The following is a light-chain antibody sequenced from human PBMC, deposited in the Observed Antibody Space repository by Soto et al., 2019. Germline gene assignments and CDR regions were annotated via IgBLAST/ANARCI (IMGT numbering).Light chain of an antibody. V-gene: IGKV3-20*01. CDR2: DAV. CDR3: HQCAHSPLT. J-gene: IGKJ1*01. CDR1: HSVSKDY. Sequence: EIVFTQSPATLSLSPGERATPSCRASHSVSKDYLAWYQQKPCQPPRLIIDDAVNRATGVPDRFIGSGSGTDFTLTISRLEPEDFAVYYCHQCAHSPLTFGQGTKVEIK.